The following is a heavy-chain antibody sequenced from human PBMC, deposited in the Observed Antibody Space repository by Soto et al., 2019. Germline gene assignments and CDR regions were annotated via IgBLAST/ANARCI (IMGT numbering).Heavy chain of an antibody. CDR2: ISGSGGRR. CDR3: AKDFEGAVAGTDY. V-gene: IGHV3-23*01. Sequence: EVQLLESGGGLVQPGGSLRLSCAASGFTFSSYAMSWVRQAPGKGLEWVSAISGSGGRRYYADSVKGRFTIARDNSKNTLYLQMNSLRAEDTAVYYCAKDFEGAVAGTDYWGQGTLVTVSS. CDR1: GFTFSSYA. D-gene: IGHD6-19*01. J-gene: IGHJ4*02.